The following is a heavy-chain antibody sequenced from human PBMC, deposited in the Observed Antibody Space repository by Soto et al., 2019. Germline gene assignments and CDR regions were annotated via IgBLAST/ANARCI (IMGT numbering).Heavy chain of an antibody. CDR1: GGSISGYY. D-gene: IGHD4-17*01. CDR2: ISYSGNT. V-gene: IGHV4-59*01. J-gene: IGHJ5*02. CDR3: GRRNSGGNWFDP. Sequence: KPSETLSLTCTLSGGSISGYYWNWVRQPPGKGLEWIGYISYSGNTDYNPSLKSRATISVDTSKTQFSLRLTSLTAADTAVYYCGRRNSGGNWFDPWGPGTLVTVSS.